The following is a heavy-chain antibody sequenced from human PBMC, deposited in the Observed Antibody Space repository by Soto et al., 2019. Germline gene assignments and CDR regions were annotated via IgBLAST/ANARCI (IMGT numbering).Heavy chain of an antibody. D-gene: IGHD1-26*01. V-gene: IGHV3-30*18. CDR1: GFAFIKFG. J-gene: IGHJ4*02. CDR3: AKGGEVGGVLGDH. CDR2: ISYDGSWQ. Sequence: QGQLVESGGGVGQPGTSLRLSCEASGFAFIKFGMHWVRQAPCKVLEWVAFISYDGSWQYYADSVQGRLTITRDNSMNTLNMQLKSLRREDTAVYYCAKGGEVGGVLGDHWGQGTLVTVSS.